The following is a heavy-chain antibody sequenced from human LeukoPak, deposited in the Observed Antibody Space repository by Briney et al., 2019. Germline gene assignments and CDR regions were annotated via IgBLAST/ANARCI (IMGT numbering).Heavy chain of an antibody. J-gene: IGHJ4*02. CDR3: TADGNCQTTSCY. CDR1: GFTFSNAW. D-gene: IGHD2-2*01. Sequence: GGSLRLSCTASGFTFSNAWMSWVRQAPGKGLEWIGRSKSNGDGGTTEFAAPVKGRFTISRDDSKNTLYLQMNSLETEDTAVYYCTADGNCQTTSCYWGRGALVTVSS. V-gene: IGHV3-15*01. CDR2: SKSNGDGGTT.